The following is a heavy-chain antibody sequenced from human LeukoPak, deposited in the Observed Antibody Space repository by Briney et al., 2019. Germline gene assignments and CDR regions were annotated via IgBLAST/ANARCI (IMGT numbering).Heavy chain of an antibody. Sequence: SQTLSLTCTVSGGSISSDDYQWSWIRQPPGKGLEWIEYIYYSGSTSSNPSLKSRVTISVDTSKNRFSLRLSSVTAADTAVYYCARSDYYYDSSGYPLFDYWGQGILVTVSS. D-gene: IGHD3-22*01. V-gene: IGHV4-30-4*01. J-gene: IGHJ4*02. CDR2: IYYSGST. CDR1: GGSISSDDYQ. CDR3: ARSDYYYDSSGYPLFDY.